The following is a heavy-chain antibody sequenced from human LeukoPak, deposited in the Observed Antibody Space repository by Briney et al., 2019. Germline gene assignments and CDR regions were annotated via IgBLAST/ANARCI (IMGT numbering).Heavy chain of an antibody. CDR3: ARDKHNNSWSGENYYGMDL. CDR1: GFTFSSHW. V-gene: IGHV3-74*01. CDR2: INSDGSSI. Sequence: GGSLRLSCAASGFTFSSHWMHWVRQAPGKGLVWVSRINSDGSSISYADSVKGRFTISRDNAKNTLYLQMNSLRAEDTAVYFCARDKHNNSWSGENYYGMDLWGQGTTVTVSS. J-gene: IGHJ6*02. D-gene: IGHD6-13*01.